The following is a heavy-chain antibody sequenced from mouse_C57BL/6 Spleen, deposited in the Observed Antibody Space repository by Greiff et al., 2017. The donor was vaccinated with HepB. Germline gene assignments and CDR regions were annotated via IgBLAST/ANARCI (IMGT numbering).Heavy chain of an antibody. Sequence: QVQLQQSGAELVRPGTSVKVSCKASGYAFTNYLIEWVKQRPGQGLEWIGVINPGSGGTNYNEKFKGKATLTADKSSSTAYMQLSSLTSDDSAVYFCARRLRLLFDYWGQGTTLTVSS. J-gene: IGHJ2*01. CDR3: ARRLRLLFDY. V-gene: IGHV1-54*01. CDR2: INPGSGGT. CDR1: GYAFTNYL. D-gene: IGHD3-2*02.